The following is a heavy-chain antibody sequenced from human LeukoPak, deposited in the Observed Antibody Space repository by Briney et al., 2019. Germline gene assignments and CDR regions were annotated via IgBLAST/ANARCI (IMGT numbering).Heavy chain of an antibody. V-gene: IGHV1-46*01. Sequence: ASVKVSCKASGYTFTSYYMHWVRQAPGQGLEWMGIINPSGGSTSYAAKFQGRVTMTRDTSTSTVYMELSSLRSEDTAVYYCARVGAATDYYFYYGIDVWGQGTTVTVFS. D-gene: IGHD2-15*01. J-gene: IGHJ6*02. CDR2: INPSGGST. CDR3: ARVGAATDYYFYYGIDV. CDR1: GYTFTSYY.